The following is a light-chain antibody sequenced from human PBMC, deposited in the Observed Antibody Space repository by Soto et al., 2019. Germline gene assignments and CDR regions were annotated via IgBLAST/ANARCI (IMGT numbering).Light chain of an antibody. Sequence: QSALTQPASVSGSPGQSITISCTGTSSDIASYNYVSWYQQHPDKVPKLIIYDVNNRPSGVSNRFSGSKSGSTASLTISGLQAEDEADYYCSSYTSSSTTFGTGTKVTVL. J-gene: IGLJ1*01. V-gene: IGLV2-14*03. CDR1: SSDIASYNY. CDR2: DVN. CDR3: SSYTSSSTT.